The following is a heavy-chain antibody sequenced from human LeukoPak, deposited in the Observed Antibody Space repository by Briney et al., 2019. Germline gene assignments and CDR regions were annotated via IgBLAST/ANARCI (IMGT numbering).Heavy chain of an antibody. Sequence: ASVKVSCKASGYTFTSYYMHWVRQAPGQGLEWMGIINPSGGSTSYAQKFQGRVTMTRDMSTSTVYMELSSLRSEDTAVYYCARPRLTVAAPGRSDSPDYWGQGTLVTVSS. CDR2: INPSGGST. D-gene: IGHD6-6*01. CDR1: GYTFTSYY. V-gene: IGHV1-46*01. J-gene: IGHJ4*02. CDR3: ARPRLTVAAPGRSDSPDY.